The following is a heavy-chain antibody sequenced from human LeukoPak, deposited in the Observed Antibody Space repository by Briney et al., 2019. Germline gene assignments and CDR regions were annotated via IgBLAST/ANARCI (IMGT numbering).Heavy chain of an antibody. Sequence: GGSLRLSCAASGFTYSHYGMHWVRQAPGKGLEWVAVIWSDGTEKYYGDAVKGRSTISRDNSRNTLYLQMNSLRGEDTAVYYCAKDAQRGFDYSNSLEKWGQGTLVTVSS. CDR2: IWSDGTEK. J-gene: IGHJ4*02. V-gene: IGHV3-33*06. CDR1: GFTYSHYG. CDR3: AKDAQRGFDYSNSLEK. D-gene: IGHD4-11*01.